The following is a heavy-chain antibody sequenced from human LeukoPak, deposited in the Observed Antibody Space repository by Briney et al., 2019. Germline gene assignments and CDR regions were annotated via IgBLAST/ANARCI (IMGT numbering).Heavy chain of an antibody. CDR2: IYPSGNT. Sequence: PSETLSLTCNVSGDSISSSRHYWSWIRQPAGTGLEWIGRIYPSGNTNYNPSLKSRVTISLDTSKNQFSLTLRSVTAADTAVYYCARDGVVTMELDYWGQGTLVTVSS. CDR3: ARDGVVTMELDY. J-gene: IGHJ4*02. D-gene: IGHD3-3*01. V-gene: IGHV4-61*02. CDR1: GDSISSSRHY.